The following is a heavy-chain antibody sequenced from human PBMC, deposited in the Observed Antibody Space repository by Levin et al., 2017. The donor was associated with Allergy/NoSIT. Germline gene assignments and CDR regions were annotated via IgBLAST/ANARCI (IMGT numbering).Heavy chain of an antibody. V-gene: IGHV3-30*18. Sequence: GGSLRLSCAASGFTFSSYGMHWVRQAPGKGLEWVAVISYDGSNKYYADSVKGRFTISRDNSKNTLYLQMNSLRAEDTAVYYCAKVGPPLISGSYWYFQHWGQGTLVTVSS. CDR3: AKVGPPLISGSYWYFQH. D-gene: IGHD1-26*01. CDR2: ISYDGSNK. J-gene: IGHJ1*01. CDR1: GFTFSSYG.